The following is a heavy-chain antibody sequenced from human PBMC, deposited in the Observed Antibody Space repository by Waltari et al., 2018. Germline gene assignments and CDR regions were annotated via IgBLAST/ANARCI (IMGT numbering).Heavy chain of an antibody. J-gene: IGHJ3*02. D-gene: IGHD3-9*01. CDR3: ARDMYYDILTGYNDAFDI. V-gene: IGHV3-74*01. Sequence: EVQLVESGGGLVQPGGSLRLSCAASGFNLSTYWVHWVRQVPGKGLMWVSRINNDGSSTNYADSVKGRFTISRDSAKNTLYLQMNSLRAEDTAVYYCARDMYYDILTGYNDAFDIWGQGTMVTVSS. CDR1: GFNLSTYW. CDR2: INNDGSST.